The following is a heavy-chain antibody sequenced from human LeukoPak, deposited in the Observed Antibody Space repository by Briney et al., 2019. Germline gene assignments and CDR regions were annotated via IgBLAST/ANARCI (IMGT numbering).Heavy chain of an antibody. CDR1: GVSISSYY. D-gene: IGHD3-3*01. J-gene: IGHJ6*04. CDR3: ARAIRGYYREDYYYGMDV. CDR2: IYYSGST. V-gene: IGHV4-59*01. Sequence: SETLSLTCTVSGVSISSYYWSWIRQPPGKGLEWSGYIYYSGSTNYNPSLKSRVTTSVDTSKNQFSLKLSSVTAADTAVYYCARAIRGYYREDYYYGMDVWGKGTTVTVSS.